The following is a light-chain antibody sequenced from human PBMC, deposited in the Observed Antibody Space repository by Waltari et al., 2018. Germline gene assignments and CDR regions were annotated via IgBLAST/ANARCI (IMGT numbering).Light chain of an antibody. J-gene: IGKJ4*01. Sequence: EIVLTQSPATLALSPGVRTTLSCRPSQSVSTYLAWYQQRPGQPPRLLIYESSSRATGIPARFSGSGSETDFTLTISSLEPEDFAVYYCQQRYKWPLTFGGGSKVEI. CDR3: QQRYKWPLT. CDR1: QSVSTY. V-gene: IGKV3-11*01. CDR2: ESS.